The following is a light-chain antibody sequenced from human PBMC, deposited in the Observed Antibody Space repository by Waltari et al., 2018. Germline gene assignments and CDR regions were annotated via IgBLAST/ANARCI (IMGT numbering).Light chain of an antibody. CDR3: QQRSNWPT. CDR1: QRVSSH. Sequence: EIVLTQSPATLSLSPGERATLSCRASQRVSSHLAWYQQKPGQAPRLLIYDASNRATGIPARFSGSGSGTDFTLTISSLEPEDFAVYYCQQRSNWPTFGGGTKVEIK. CDR2: DAS. V-gene: IGKV3-11*01. J-gene: IGKJ4*01.